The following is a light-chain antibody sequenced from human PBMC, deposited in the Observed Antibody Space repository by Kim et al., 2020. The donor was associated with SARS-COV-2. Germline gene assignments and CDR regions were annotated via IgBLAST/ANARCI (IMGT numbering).Light chain of an antibody. CDR1: KLGDKY. V-gene: IGLV3-1*01. Sequence: SYELTQPPSVSVSPGQTASLNCSGDKLGDKYACWYQQKPGESPVMVIYQDSKRPSGIPERFSGSNSGNTATLTLSGTQAMDEADYYCQAWDSSTAVFGGGTQLTVL. J-gene: IGLJ3*02. CDR3: QAWDSSTAV. CDR2: QDS.